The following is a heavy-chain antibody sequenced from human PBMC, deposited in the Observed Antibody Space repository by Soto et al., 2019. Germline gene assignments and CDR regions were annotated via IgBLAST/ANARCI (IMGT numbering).Heavy chain of an antibody. CDR2: IIPIFGTA. V-gene: IGHV1-69*06. Sequence: QVQLVQSGAEVKKPGSSVKVSCKASGGTFSSYAISWVRQAPGQGLEWMGGIIPIFGTANYAQKFQGRVTITADKSTSTAYMELSSLRSEDTAVYYCARDPRLRHYDYVWGSQGLEXYYYGMDVWGQGTTVTVSS. CDR1: GGTFSSYA. CDR3: ARDPRLRHYDYVWGSQGLEXYYYGMDV. J-gene: IGHJ6*02. D-gene: IGHD3-16*01.